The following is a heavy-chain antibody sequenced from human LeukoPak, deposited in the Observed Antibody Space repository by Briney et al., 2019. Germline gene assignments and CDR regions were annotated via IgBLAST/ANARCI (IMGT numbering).Heavy chain of an antibody. Sequence: GGSLRLSCAASGFTFSSYAMSWVRQAPGKGLEWVSATSGSGGSTYYADSVKGRFTISRDNSKNTLYLQMNSLRAEDTAVYYCAKLYLSTVPASYDYWGQETLVTVSS. CDR1: GFTFSSYA. V-gene: IGHV3-23*01. D-gene: IGHD5/OR15-5a*01. CDR3: AKLYLSTVPASYDY. CDR2: TSGSGGST. J-gene: IGHJ4*02.